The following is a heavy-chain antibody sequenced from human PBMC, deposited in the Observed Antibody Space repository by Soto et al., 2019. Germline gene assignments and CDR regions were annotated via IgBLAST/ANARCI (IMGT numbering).Heavy chain of an antibody. Sequence: QVQLQESGPGLVKASQTLSLTCTVSGGSVISSGYYWSWIRQHPGKGLEWIGYIYYSGRTYYNPSLKSRVTMSVEKSKNQFSLSLTSVTAADTAMFYCARVRLWFGKFDAFDIWGQGTMVIVSS. D-gene: IGHD3-10*01. CDR2: IYYSGRT. CDR3: ARVRLWFGKFDAFDI. CDR1: GGSVISSGYY. V-gene: IGHV4-31*03. J-gene: IGHJ3*02.